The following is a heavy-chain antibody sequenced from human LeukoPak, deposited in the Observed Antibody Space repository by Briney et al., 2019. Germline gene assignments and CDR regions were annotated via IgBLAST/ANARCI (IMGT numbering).Heavy chain of an antibody. CDR2: GHHSGST. CDR3: ARWGEHSTFPVFAFDL. CDR1: GGSIRSPF. Sequence: WETLSLTCTFSGGSIRSPFWNWVRQPPGKGLEWIGFGHHSGSTMYKPSLNSRVALSVDASKNQFSLKLSSVTAADTAVYYCARWGEHSTFPVFAFDLWGQGTMVTVSS. V-gene: IGHV4-59*11. D-gene: IGHD3-10*01. J-gene: IGHJ3*01.